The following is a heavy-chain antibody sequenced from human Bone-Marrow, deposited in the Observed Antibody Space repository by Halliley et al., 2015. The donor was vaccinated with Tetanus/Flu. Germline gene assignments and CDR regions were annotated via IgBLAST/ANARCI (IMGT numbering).Heavy chain of an antibody. Sequence: EWVARVKSKTAGGTTDYAAPVKGRFTISRDDSKNTIYLEMNSLQTEDTALYYCATGLGDYFDYWGQGTLVTVSS. V-gene: IGHV3-15*07. CDR3: ATGLGDYFDY. D-gene: IGHD1-26*01. CDR2: VKSKTAGGTT. J-gene: IGHJ4*02.